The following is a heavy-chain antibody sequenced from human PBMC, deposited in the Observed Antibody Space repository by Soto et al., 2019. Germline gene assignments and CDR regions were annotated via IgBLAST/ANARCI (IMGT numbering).Heavy chain of an antibody. CDR1: GFTFTNSA. J-gene: IGHJ6*02. Sequence: GASVKVSCKASGFTFTNSAVQWVRQAPGQGLEWMGIINPSGGSTSYAQKFQGRVTMTRDTSTSTVYMELSSLRSEDTAVYYCARGRARNGMDVWGQGTTVTVSS. CDR2: INPSGGST. CDR3: ARGRARNGMDV. V-gene: IGHV1-46*01.